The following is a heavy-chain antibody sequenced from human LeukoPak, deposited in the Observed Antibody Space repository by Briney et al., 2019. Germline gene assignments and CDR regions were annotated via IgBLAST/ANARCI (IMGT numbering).Heavy chain of an antibody. D-gene: IGHD2-21*01. CDR3: TTAYSPDAFDV. J-gene: IGHJ3*01. Sequence: GRSLRLSCATSGFTFNIACMSCVRQAPGKGLEWVGRIKSKADGGTADYAAPVKNRFIISRDDSKNTLSLQMNSLITEDTAVYYCTTAYSPDAFDVWGQGTMVTVSS. V-gene: IGHV3-15*01. CDR2: IKSKADGGTA. CDR1: GFTFNIAC.